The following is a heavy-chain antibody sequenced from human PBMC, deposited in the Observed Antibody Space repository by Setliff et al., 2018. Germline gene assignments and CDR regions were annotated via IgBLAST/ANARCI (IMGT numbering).Heavy chain of an antibody. D-gene: IGHD2-15*01. J-gene: IGHJ4*02. CDR2: IHYSGTT. Sequence: SETLSLTCTVSGGSSSSHYWSWIRQPPGKGLEWIGYIHYSGTTNYNPSLKSRVTLSLDTAKNQFSLELRAVTAADTALYYCAREDGYCSGGACYFMFDYWGQGTLVTVSS. CDR1: GGSSSSHY. CDR3: AREDGYCSGGACYFMFDY. V-gene: IGHV4-59*11.